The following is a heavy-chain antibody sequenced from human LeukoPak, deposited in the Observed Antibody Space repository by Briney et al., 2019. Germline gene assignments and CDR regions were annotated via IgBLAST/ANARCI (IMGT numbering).Heavy chain of an antibody. CDR1: GFTFSGSA. J-gene: IGHJ3*02. D-gene: IGHD6-19*01. CDR2: IRSKTHTYAT. Sequence: PGGSLRLSCAASGFTFSGSAMHWVRQASGKGLEWVGRIRSKTHTYATAYAASVKGRFTISRDDSKNTAYLQMNSLKTEDTAVYYCTRILEQWLSGGEGNDAFDIWGQGTMVTVSS. V-gene: IGHV3-73*01. CDR3: TRILEQWLSGGEGNDAFDI.